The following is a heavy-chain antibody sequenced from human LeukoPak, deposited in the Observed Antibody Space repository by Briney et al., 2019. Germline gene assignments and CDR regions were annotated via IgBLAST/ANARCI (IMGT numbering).Heavy chain of an antibody. CDR3: AKALSSSFTGSSWEY. CDR2: VNWNGGKV. D-gene: IGHD6-6*01. Sequence: GGSLRLSCAASGFTFDDYAMHWIRQAPGKGLEWVSGVNWNGGKVGYADSVKGRFTISRDSAKSSLYLQMNTLRAEDMAFYYCAKALSSSFTGSSWEYWGQGTLVTVSS. CDR1: GFTFDDYA. J-gene: IGHJ4*02. V-gene: IGHV3-9*03.